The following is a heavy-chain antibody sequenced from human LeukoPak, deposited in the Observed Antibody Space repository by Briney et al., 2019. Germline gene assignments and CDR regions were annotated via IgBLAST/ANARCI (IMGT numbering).Heavy chain of an antibody. Sequence: GGSLRLSCAASGFTFSSYGMHWVRQAPGKGLEWVAVISYDGSNKYYADSVKGRFTISRDNSKNTLYLQMNSLRAEDTAVYYCAKDFVGYSYGYGAFDYWGQGTLVTVSS. D-gene: IGHD5-18*01. CDR1: GFTFSSYG. CDR2: ISYDGSNK. V-gene: IGHV3-30*18. J-gene: IGHJ4*02. CDR3: AKDFVGYSYGYGAFDY.